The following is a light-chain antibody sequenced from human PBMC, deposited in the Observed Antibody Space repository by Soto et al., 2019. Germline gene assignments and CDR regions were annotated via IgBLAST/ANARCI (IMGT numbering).Light chain of an antibody. CDR1: QTFSNSF. CDR3: QQHGTSPIT. V-gene: IGKV3-20*01. J-gene: IGKJ5*01. Sequence: ETVLKQSPGTLSLSPGERATLSCRASQTFSNSFLSWFQQIPGQAPRLLIYGASMRATGIPDRFSGSGSGTDFTLTISRLEPEDFAVYYCQQHGTSPITFGQGTRLEIK. CDR2: GAS.